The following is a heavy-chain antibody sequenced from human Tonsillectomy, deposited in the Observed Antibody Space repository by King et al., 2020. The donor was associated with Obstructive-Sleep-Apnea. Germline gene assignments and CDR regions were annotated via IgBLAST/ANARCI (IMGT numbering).Heavy chain of an antibody. CDR3: AKVVHISYSGSYSFDY. J-gene: IGHJ4*02. D-gene: IGHD1-26*01. CDR1: GFTFSSYG. V-gene: IGHV3-30*02. CDR2: IRYDGSNK. Sequence: VQLVESGGGVVQPGGSLRLSCAASGFTFSSYGMHWVRQAPGKGLEWVAFIRYDGSNKYYADSVKGRFTISRDNSKNTLYLQMNSLRAEDTAVYYCAKVVHISYSGSYSFDYWGQGTLVTVSS.